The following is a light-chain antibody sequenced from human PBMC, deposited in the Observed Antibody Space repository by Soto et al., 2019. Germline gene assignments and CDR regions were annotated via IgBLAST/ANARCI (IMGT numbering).Light chain of an antibody. J-gene: IGKJ1*01. CDR2: GAS. CDR3: KQYNCWSQT. V-gene: IGKV3-15*01. CDR1: QSVSTY. Sequence: EIVLTQSPATLSVSPGERATLSCRASQSVSTYLAWYQQKPGQAPRLLIYGASSRATGIPARFSGSGSGTEFALNINSLQSEDFAVYYCKQYNCWSQTFGQGTKVEIK.